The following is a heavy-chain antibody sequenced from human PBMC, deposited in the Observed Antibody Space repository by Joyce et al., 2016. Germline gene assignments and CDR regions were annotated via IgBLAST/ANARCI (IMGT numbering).Heavy chain of an antibody. CDR1: GFTFKVAW. D-gene: IGHD3-10*01. V-gene: IGHV3-15*01. CDR3: AADVAEVGFGELEH. CDR2: SKSKTIGEAT. J-gene: IGHJ4*02. Sequence: EVQVAEYGGGLVKPGGSLRLSCAASGFTFKVAWMTWGCQTPGKGLECVSRSKSKTIGEATEYAGPVKGRFTIARDDSKNTVSLQMTGLRTEDTAVYFCAADVAEVGFGELEHWGQGTLVTVSS.